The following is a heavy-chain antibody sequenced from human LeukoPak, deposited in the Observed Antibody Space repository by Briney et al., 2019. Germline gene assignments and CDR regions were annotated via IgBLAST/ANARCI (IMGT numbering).Heavy chain of an antibody. J-gene: IGHJ4*02. CDR1: GFTFSSYA. V-gene: IGHV3-23*01. CDR2: ISGSVGST. D-gene: IGHD1-26*01. CDR3: AKAPRPWVGGATGSRYYFHY. Sequence: HSGGSLRLSCAASGFTFSSYAMSWVRQAPGKGLKWVSAISGSVGSTYYADSVKGRFTISRDNAKNSLHLQMDSLRAEDTAVYYCAKAPRPWVGGATGSRYYFHYWGQGTLVTVSS.